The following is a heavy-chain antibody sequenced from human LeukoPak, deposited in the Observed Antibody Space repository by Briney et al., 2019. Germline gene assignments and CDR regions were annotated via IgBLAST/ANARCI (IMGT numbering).Heavy chain of an antibody. CDR3: ARAQYDSYGYLDAFDI. J-gene: IGHJ3*02. D-gene: IGHD5-18*01. Sequence: PSQTLSLTCTVSGGSISSGGYYWSWIRQHPGKGLEWIGYIYYSGSTYYNPSLKSRVTISVDTSKNQFSLKLSSVTAADTAVYYCARAQYDSYGYLDAFDIWGQGTMVTVSS. CDR2: IYYSGST. CDR1: GGSISSGGYY. V-gene: IGHV4-31*03.